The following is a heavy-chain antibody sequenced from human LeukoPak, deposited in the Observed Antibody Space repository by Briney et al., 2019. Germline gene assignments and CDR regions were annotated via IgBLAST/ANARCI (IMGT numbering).Heavy chain of an antibody. CDR2: IDPSDSYP. D-gene: IGHD6-19*01. CDR1: GYSFTSYW. J-gene: IGHJ4*02. CDR3: ARQEGYGSGLYYY. V-gene: IGHV5-10-1*01. Sequence: GESLKIPCKGSGYSFTSYWISWVRQMPGKGLEWMGRIDPSDSYPTYSPSFQGHVTISADKSITTAYLQWSSLKVSDTAIYYCARQEGYGSGLYYYWGQGTLVTVSS.